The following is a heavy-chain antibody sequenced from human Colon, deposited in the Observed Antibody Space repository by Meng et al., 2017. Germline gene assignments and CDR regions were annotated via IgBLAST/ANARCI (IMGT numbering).Heavy chain of an antibody. D-gene: IGHD1/OR15-1a*01. CDR3: ARDHARSAPWNTDRYCDY. V-gene: IGHV3-7*01. CDR1: GFTFSSYW. Sequence: GESLKISCAASGFTFSSYWMSWVRQAPGKGLEWVANINQGGSDKNYVDSVKGRFTISRDNAKNSLYLQMNSLRAEDTAVYYCARDHARSAPWNTDRYCDYWGQGALVTVS. CDR2: INQGGSDK. J-gene: IGHJ4*02.